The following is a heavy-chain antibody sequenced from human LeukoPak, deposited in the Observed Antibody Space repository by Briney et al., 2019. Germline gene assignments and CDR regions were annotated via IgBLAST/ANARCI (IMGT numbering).Heavy chain of an antibody. CDR1: GGSISTYY. D-gene: IGHD4-23*01. CDR2: IYYSGST. CDR3: ARGGTTVVPLDY. V-gene: IGHV4-59*08. J-gene: IGHJ4*02. Sequence: SETLSLTCAVSGGSISTYYWSWIRQPPGKGVEWIGYIYYSGSTNYNPSLKSRVTISVCTSKNQFSLKLSSVTAADTAVYYCARGGTTVVPLDYWGQGTLVTVSS.